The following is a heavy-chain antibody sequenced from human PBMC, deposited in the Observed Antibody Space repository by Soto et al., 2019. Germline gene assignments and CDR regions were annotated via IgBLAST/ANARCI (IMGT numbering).Heavy chain of an antibody. Sequence: ASVKVSCKASGYTFTSYAMHWVRQAPGQRLEWMGWINAGNGSTKYSQKFQGRVTITRDTSASTAYMELSSLRSEDTAVYYCARGPFGVVITYNWFDPWGQGTLVTVSS. D-gene: IGHD3-3*01. CDR2: INAGNGST. CDR1: GYTFTSYA. J-gene: IGHJ5*02. CDR3: ARGPFGVVITYNWFDP. V-gene: IGHV1-3*01.